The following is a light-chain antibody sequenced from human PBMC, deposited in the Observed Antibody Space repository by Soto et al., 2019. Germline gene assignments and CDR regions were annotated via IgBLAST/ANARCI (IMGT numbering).Light chain of an antibody. CDR2: AAS. V-gene: IGKV1-39*01. J-gene: IGKJ4*01. CDR1: QSIDTY. CDR3: QQSYSTPLT. Sequence: DIQMTQSPSSLSASVGDRVTIPCRASQSIDTYLNWYQQKPGKATKLLIYAASSLQSGVPSRFSGSGSWTDFTLTISKLQPEDFATYFCQQSYSTPLTFGGGTKVDI.